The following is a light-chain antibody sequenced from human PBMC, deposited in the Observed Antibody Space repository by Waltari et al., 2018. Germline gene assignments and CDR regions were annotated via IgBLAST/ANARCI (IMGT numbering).Light chain of an antibody. Sequence: QSALTQPASVSGSPGQSIPISCTGTSSDVGGYNYVSWYQQHPGKAPKLMISDVSKRPSGVSNRFTGSKSDNTASLTISGLQAEDEADYYCSSYTSSSTWVFGGGTKLTVL. V-gene: IGLV2-14*01. CDR1: SSDVGGYNY. CDR3: SSYTSSSTWV. CDR2: DVS. J-gene: IGLJ3*02.